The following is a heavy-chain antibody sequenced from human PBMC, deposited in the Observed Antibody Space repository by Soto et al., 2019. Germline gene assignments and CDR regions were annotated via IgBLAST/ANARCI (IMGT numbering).Heavy chain of an antibody. V-gene: IGHV1-18*01. CDR3: ARERLSPDFYFHGMDV. CDR1: GGTFSSYA. CDR2: ISAKKGNT. J-gene: IGHJ6*02. Sequence: ASVKVSCKASGGTFSSYAISWVRQAPGQGLEWMGWISAKKGNTKYAQKVQGRVTMTTDTSTSTAYMELRSLRSDDTAVYYCARERLSPDFYFHGMDVWGQGTTVTVSS.